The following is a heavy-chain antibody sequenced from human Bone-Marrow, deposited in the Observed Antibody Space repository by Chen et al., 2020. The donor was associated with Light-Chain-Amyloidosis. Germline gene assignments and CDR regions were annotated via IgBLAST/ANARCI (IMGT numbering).Heavy chain of an antibody. CDR3: ARRRDGYNFDY. CDR1: GYTFPNYW. D-gene: IGHD5-12*01. V-gene: IGHV5-51*01. CDR2: IYPDDSDA. J-gene: IGHJ4*02. Sequence: EVQLEQSGPEVKQPGEPLKISCKDTGYTFPNYWIGWVRQMPGKGLEWMGVIYPDDSDARYSPSFEGQVTISADKSITTAYLQWRSLKASDTAMYYCARRRDGYNFDYWGQGTLVTVSS.